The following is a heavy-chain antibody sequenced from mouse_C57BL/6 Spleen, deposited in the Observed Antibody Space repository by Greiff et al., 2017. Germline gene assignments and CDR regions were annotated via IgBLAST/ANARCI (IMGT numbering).Heavy chain of an antibody. CDR2: INPYNGGT. CDR1: GYTFTDYY. D-gene: IGHD1-1*01. Sequence: VQLQQPGPELVKPGASVKMSCKASGYTFTDYYMNWVKQSHGKSLEWIGVINPYNGGTSYNQKVKGKSTLTVDKSSSTAYMELNSLTSEDSAVYYCARSGEVLFRNDYWGQCTTLTVSS. V-gene: IGHV1-19*01. J-gene: IGHJ2*01. CDR3: ARSGEVLFRNDY.